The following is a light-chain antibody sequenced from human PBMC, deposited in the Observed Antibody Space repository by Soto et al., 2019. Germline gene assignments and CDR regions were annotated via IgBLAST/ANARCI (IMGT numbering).Light chain of an antibody. Sequence: QSALTQPASVSGSPGQSITISCTGTSSDFGDYNYVSWYQQHPGKAPKLMVWGVSNRPAGVSNSFSATKSGNTASLTISGRKAEDEAAYYCSSYTTSNTWWFGGETKLTFL. CDR1: SSDFGDYNY. CDR2: GVS. J-gene: IGLJ3*02. V-gene: IGLV2-14*01. CDR3: SSYTTSNTWW.